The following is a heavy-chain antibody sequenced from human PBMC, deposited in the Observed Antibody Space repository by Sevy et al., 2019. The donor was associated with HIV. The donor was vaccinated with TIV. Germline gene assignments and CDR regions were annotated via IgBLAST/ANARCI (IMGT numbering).Heavy chain of an antibody. Sequence: GGSLRLSCAASGFSFTNYAMNWVRQAPGKGLEGVSTIPSTGRSTYYANSVKGRFNISEDTSNRTLFLRMDRLRPDCTSLYYCARGWRIHFWGQGTLVTVSS. CDR3: ARGWRIHF. CDR1: GFSFTNYA. D-gene: IGHD6-19*01. CDR2: IPSTGRST. J-gene: IGHJ4*02. V-gene: IGHV3-23*05.